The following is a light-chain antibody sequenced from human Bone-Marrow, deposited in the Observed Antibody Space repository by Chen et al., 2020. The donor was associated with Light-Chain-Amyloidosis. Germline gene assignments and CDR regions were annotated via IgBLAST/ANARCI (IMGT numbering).Light chain of an antibody. CDR3: QHSYSTPKA. J-gene: IGKJ1*01. CDR2: AAS. V-gene: IGKV1-39*01. Sequence: DIQMTQSPSSLSASVGDRVTITCRASQSISSYLNWYQQKPGKAPKLLIYAASSLQSGVPSRFSGSASGTDFTLTISSLQPEAFAAYYCQHSYSTPKAFGQGTKVEIK. CDR1: QSISSY.